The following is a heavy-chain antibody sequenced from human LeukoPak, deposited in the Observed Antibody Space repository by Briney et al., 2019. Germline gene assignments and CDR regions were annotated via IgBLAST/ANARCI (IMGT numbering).Heavy chain of an antibody. Sequence: SETLSLTCTVSGGSISSSGYSWGWIRQPPGKGLEWIGSIYYSGSTYYNPSLKSRVTISVDTSKNQFSLKLSSVTAADTAVYYCARQTYSIVVVIRHAFNIWGQGTMVTVSS. J-gene: IGHJ3*02. CDR3: ARQTYSIVVVIRHAFNI. D-gene: IGHD2-21*01. V-gene: IGHV4-39*01. CDR2: IYYSGST. CDR1: GGSISSSGYS.